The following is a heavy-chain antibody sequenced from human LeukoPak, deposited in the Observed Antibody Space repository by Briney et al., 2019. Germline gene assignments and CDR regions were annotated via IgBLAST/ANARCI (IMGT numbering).Heavy chain of an antibody. CDR3: AKDVSMVRGVIIDY. Sequence: PSETLSLTCTVSGGSIGSYYWSWIRQPPGKGLEWIGYIYYSGSTNYNPSLKSRVTISVDTSKNQFSLKLSSVTAADTAVYYCAKDVSMVRGVIIDYWGQGTLVTVSS. V-gene: IGHV4-59*01. CDR1: GGSIGSYY. D-gene: IGHD3-10*01. CDR2: IYYSGST. J-gene: IGHJ4*02.